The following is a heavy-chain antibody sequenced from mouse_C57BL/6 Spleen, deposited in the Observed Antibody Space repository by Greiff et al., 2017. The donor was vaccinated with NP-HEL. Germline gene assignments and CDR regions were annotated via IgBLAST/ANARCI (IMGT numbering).Heavy chain of an antibody. Sequence: QVQLQQSGAELVRPGTSVKVSCKASGYAFTNYLIEWVKQRPGQGLEWIGVINPGSGGPNYNEKFKGKATLTADKSSSTAYMQLSSLTSEDSAVYVCARWAYYFDYWGQGTTLTVSS. CDR2: INPGSGGP. CDR1: GYAFTNYL. J-gene: IGHJ2*01. V-gene: IGHV1-54*01. CDR3: ARWAYYFDY.